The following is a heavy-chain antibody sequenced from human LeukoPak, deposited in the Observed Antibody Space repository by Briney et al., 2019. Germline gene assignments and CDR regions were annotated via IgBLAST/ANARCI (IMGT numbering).Heavy chain of an antibody. CDR2: IYYSGSA. Sequence: SETLSLTCTVSGGSISSSSYVWGWIRRPPGKGLEWIGSIYYSGSAYYNPSLKSRVTISIDTSKNQFSVKLSSVTAADTAMYYCARRADPQRNVLLDYWGQGTLVTVSS. CDR1: GGSISSSSYV. J-gene: IGHJ4*02. CDR3: ARRADPQRNVLLDY. V-gene: IGHV4-39*01. D-gene: IGHD3-10*01.